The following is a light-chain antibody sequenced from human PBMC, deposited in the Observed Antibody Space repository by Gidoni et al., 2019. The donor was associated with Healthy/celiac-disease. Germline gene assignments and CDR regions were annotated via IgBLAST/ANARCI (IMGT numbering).Light chain of an antibody. Sequence: DIQMTQSPSSLSASVGDRVTITCQASQDISNYLNWYQQQPGKAPKLLIYDASNLETGVPSRFSGSGSGTVFTFTISSLQPEDIATYYCQQYDNLPAFGPGTKVDIK. V-gene: IGKV1-33*01. CDR2: DAS. J-gene: IGKJ3*01. CDR3: QQYDNLPA. CDR1: QDISNY.